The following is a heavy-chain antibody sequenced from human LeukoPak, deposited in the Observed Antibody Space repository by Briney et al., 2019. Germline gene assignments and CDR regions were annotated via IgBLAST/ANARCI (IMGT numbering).Heavy chain of an antibody. J-gene: IGHJ4*02. Sequence: SETLSLTCTVSGGSISSYYWSWIRQPPGKGLEWIGYIYYSGSTNYNPSLKSRVTISADTSKNQFSLKLNSVTAADTAVYYCARHFLAAGITGLDYWGQGTLVTVSS. CDR3: ARHFLAAGITGLDY. CDR2: IYYSGST. V-gene: IGHV4-59*08. CDR1: GGSISSYY. D-gene: IGHD6-13*01.